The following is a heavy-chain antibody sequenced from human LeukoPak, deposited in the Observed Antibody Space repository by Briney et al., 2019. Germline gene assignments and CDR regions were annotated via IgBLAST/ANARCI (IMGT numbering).Heavy chain of an antibody. Sequence: SQTLSLTCAIAGDSVASNSAAWNWIRQSPSRGLEWLGRTYYRSKWYNDYAVSVKSRITTNADTSKNQFSLKLSSVTAADTAVYYCARGARRGPYYYDSSGPPDDYWGQGTLVTVSS. CDR3: ARGARRGPYYYDSSGPPDDY. CDR2: TYYRSKWYN. J-gene: IGHJ4*02. D-gene: IGHD3-22*01. V-gene: IGHV6-1*01. CDR1: GDSVASNSAA.